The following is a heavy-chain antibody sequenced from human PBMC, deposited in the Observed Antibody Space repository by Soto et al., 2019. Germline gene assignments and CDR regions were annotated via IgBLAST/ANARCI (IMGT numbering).Heavy chain of an antibody. J-gene: IGHJ6*02. V-gene: IGHV1-3*01. Sequence: ASVKVSCKASGYTFTSYAMHWVRQAPGQRLEWMGWINAGNGNTKYSQKFQGRVTITRDTSASTAYMELSSLRSEDTAVYYCARDSLVRGPQGNYYYGMDVWGQGTTVTVSS. CDR3: ARDSLVRGPQGNYYYGMDV. D-gene: IGHD3-10*01. CDR1: GYTFTSYA. CDR2: INAGNGNT.